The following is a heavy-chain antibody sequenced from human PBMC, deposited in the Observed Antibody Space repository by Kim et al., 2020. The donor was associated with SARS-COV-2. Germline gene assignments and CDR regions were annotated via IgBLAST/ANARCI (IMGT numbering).Heavy chain of an antibody. CDR3: ARHFESDYGDFFDY. V-gene: IGHV4-39*01. Sequence: SETLSLTCTVSGGSISSSSYYWGWIRQPPGKGLEWIGSIYYSGSTYYNPSLKSRVTISVDTSKNQFSLKLSSVTAADTAVYSCARHFESDYGDFFDYWGQGTLVTVSA. D-gene: IGHD4-17*01. J-gene: IGHJ4*02. CDR1: GGSISSSSYY. CDR2: IYYSGST.